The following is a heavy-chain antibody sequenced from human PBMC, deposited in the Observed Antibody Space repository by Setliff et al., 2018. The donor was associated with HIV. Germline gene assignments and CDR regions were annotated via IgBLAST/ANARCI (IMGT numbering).Heavy chain of an antibody. D-gene: IGHD3-22*01. CDR1: GGSLSTYY. J-gene: IGHJ4*02. CDR2: IKHSGST. CDR3: ARDTYDSRGYFFGY. Sequence: SETLSLTCAVYGGSLSTYYWRWIRQSPGKGLEWIGEIKHSGSTYYNPSLKSRVTISKDTSKNQFSLHMRSVTAADTAVYYCARDTYDSRGYFFGYWGQGILVTVSS. V-gene: IGHV4-34*01.